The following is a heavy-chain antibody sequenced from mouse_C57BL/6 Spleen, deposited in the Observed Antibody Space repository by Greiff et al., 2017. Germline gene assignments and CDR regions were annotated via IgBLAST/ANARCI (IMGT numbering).Heavy chain of an antibody. CDR1: GFTFSDYG. D-gene: IGHD1-1*01. Sequence: DVMLVESGGGLVKPGGSLKLSCAASGFTFSDYGMHWVRQAPEKGLEWVAYISSGSSTIYYADTVKGRFTISRDNAKNTLFLQMTSLRSEDTAMYYCARSGTTVVANWYFDVWGTGTTVTVSS. J-gene: IGHJ1*03. CDR3: ARSGTTVVANWYFDV. CDR2: ISSGSSTI. V-gene: IGHV5-17*01.